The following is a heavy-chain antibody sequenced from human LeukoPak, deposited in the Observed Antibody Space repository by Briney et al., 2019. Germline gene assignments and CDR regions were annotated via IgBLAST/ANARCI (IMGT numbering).Heavy chain of an antibody. Sequence: TGGSLRLSCAASGFTFSNYDMNWVRQAPGKGLEWVSYIGTSSNTILYADSMKGRFTISRDNSKNTLYLQMGSLRAEDMGVYYCARDSITVSVGAFDIWGQGTMVIVSS. V-gene: IGHV3-48*01. CDR3: ARDSITVSVGAFDI. J-gene: IGHJ3*02. D-gene: IGHD2-2*01. CDR2: IGTSSNTI. CDR1: GFTFSNYD.